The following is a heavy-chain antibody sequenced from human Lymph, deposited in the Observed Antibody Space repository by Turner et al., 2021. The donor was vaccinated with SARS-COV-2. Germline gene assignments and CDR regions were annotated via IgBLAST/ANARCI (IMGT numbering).Heavy chain of an antibody. D-gene: IGHD5-12*01. CDR2: ISGDGGST. V-gene: IGHV3-43*02. J-gene: IGHJ4*02. CDR3: AKEGLSGRRLQFVPYFAY. CDR1: AFPFDDYA. Sequence: EVQLVESGGGVVQPGVSLRLSCAAAAFPFDDYAMHWVRQAPGKGLEWVSLISGDGGSTYYADSVKGRFTISRDDSKNSLYLQINSLRTEDTALYYCAKEGLSGRRLQFVPYFAYWGQGTLVSVSS.